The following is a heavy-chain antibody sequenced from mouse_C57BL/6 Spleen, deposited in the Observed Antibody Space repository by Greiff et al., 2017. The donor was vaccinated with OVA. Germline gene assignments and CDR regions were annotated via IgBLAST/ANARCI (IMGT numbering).Heavy chain of an antibody. CDR1: GYTFTDYE. CDR2: IDPETGGT. Sequence: QVHVKQSGAELVRPGASVTLSCKASGYTFTDYEMHWVKQTPVHGLEWIGAIDPETGGTAYNQKFKGKAILTADKSSSTAYMELRSLTSEDSAVYYCTRFPYKGYFDVWGTGTTVTVSS. V-gene: IGHV1-15*01. J-gene: IGHJ1*03. CDR3: TRFPYKGYFDV.